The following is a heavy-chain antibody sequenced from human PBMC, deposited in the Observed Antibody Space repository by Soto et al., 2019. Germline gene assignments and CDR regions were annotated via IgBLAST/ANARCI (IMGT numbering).Heavy chain of an antibody. CDR1: GFTFSDYY. Sequence: QVHLVESGGGLVKPGGSLRLSRAASGFTFSDYYMTWIRQAPGKGLEWVSKISGSGTTIFYADSVEGRFTVSRDNAKNSVYLQLDSLRVEDTALYYCATDPYYYASGYWGQGTLVTVSS. D-gene: IGHD3-10*01. CDR3: ATDPYYYASGY. V-gene: IGHV3-11*01. CDR2: ISGSGTTI. J-gene: IGHJ4*02.